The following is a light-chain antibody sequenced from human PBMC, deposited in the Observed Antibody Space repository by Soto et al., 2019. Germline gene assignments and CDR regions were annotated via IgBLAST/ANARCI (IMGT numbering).Light chain of an antibody. CDR1: QDITNY. CDR2: AAS. V-gene: IGKV1-17*03. Sequence: DIPMTQSPSAMSASVGDEVTITCRASQDITNYLVWFQQKPGEVPKRLIYAASDLQSGVPARFSGSGSGTEFTLTISSLQPEDFATYYCLQHDKYPYTFGQGTKLEIK. CDR3: LQHDKYPYT. J-gene: IGKJ2*01.